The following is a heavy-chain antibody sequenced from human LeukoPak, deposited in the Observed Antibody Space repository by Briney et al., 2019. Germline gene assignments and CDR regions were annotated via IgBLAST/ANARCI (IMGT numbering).Heavy chain of an antibody. CDR1: GFSSSSYW. CDR2: IKQEGRVK. CDR3: VRDPTVTNLHDAFDV. V-gene: IGHV3-7*05. J-gene: IGHJ3*01. D-gene: IGHD4-17*01. Sequence: GGSLRLSCAASGFSSSSYWTSWVRQATGKGLEGLAIIKQEGRVKAYVDSVKGRVTISRDYAKNSLYLQMNSLRAEDTAVYYCVRDPTVTNLHDAFDVWGQGTLVTVSS.